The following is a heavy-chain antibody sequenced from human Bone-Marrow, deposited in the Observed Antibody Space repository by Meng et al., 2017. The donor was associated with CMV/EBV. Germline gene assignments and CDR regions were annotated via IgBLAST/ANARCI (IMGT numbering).Heavy chain of an antibody. D-gene: IGHD4-11*01. Sequence: LTCAVYGGSFSGYYWTWIRQAPGKGLEWVSAITASGGSTYYADSVKGRFTISRDNSKDTVSMQMNSRRAEDTAMYYCARGVYSNYDSWGQGTLVTVSS. V-gene: IGHV3-23*01. J-gene: IGHJ4*02. CDR2: ITASGGST. CDR3: ARGVYSNYDS. CDR1: GGSFSGYY.